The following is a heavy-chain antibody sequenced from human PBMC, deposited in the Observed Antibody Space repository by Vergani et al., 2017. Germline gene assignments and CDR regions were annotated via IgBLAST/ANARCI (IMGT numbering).Heavy chain of an antibody. CDR2: IYYSGRT. CDR3: ARDRREYQLIRAPYYYYMDV. V-gene: IGHV4-31*03. J-gene: IGHJ6*03. CDR1: GGSISSGGYY. Sequence: QVQLQESGPGLVKPSQTLSLTCTFSGGSISSGGYYWSWIRQHPGKGLEWIGYIYYSGRTYYNPSLKSRVTISVDTSKNQFSLKLSSVTAADTAVYYCARDRREYQLIRAPYYYYMDVWGKGTTVTVSS. D-gene: IGHD2-2*01.